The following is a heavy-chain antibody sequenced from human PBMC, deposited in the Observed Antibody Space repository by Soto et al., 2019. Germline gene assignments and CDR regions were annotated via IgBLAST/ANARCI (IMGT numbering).Heavy chain of an antibody. CDR1: GFNFGAYA. Sequence: PGGSLRLSCEASGFNFGAYAMSWVRQAPGKGLEWVSGISGSSSGTYYTDSVKGRFTISRDNANNALFLQMNSLRDDDTATYYCARLPKGSLVTAWGQGARVTVSS. D-gene: IGHD2-21*02. V-gene: IGHV3-23*01. CDR3: ARLPKGSLVTA. J-gene: IGHJ4*02. CDR2: ISGSSSGT.